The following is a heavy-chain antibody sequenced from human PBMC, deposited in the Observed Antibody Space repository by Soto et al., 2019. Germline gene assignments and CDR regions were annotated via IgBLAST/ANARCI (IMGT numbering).Heavy chain of an antibody. CDR2: ISSSSSYI. V-gene: IGHV3-21*01. Sequence: EVQLVESGGGLVKPGGSLRLSCAASGFTFSSYSMNWVRQAPGKGLEWVSSISSSSSYIYYADSVKGRFTISRDNAKNSLYLQMNSRRAEDTAVYYCARDFRFGLSYYYYMDVWGKGTTVTVSS. CDR1: GFTFSSYS. CDR3: ARDFRFGLSYYYYMDV. D-gene: IGHD3-10*01. J-gene: IGHJ6*03.